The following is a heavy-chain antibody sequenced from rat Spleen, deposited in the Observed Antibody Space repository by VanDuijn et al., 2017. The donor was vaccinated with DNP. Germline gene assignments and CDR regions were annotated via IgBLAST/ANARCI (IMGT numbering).Heavy chain of an antibody. Sequence: EVQLVESGGGLVQPGGSLKLSCAASGFTFSKYGMAWVRQVPGKGLEWVASITSSGGTTYSGDSVKGRFTISRDNAKSTLYLQMNSLRSEDTATYYCARGSGTYYWYFDFWGPGTMVTVSS. CDR2: ITSSGGTT. D-gene: IGHD5-1*01. CDR1: GFTFSKYG. CDR3: ARGSGTYYWYFDF. J-gene: IGHJ1*01. V-gene: IGHV5S13*01.